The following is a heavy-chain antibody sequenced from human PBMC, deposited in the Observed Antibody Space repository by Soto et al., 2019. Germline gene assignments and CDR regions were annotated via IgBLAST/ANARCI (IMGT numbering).Heavy chain of an antibody. CDR1: GYTFTRYG. CDR3: AREDRVEERLEY. J-gene: IGHJ4*02. Sequence: QVQLVQSGAEVKKPGASVKVSCKASGYTFTRYGISWVRQAPGQGLEWMGWMSADNGNTYYAQKFQGRATMTTDTSTSTADMELRSLRADDTAVYYRAREDRVEERLEYWGQGTLVTVSS. CDR2: MSADNGNT. D-gene: IGHD3-3*01. V-gene: IGHV1-18*01.